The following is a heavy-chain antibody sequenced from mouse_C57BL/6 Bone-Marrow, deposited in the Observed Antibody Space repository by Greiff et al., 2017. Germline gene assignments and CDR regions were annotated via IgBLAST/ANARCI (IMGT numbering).Heavy chain of an antibody. CDR1: GFNIKDDY. V-gene: IGHV14-4*01. D-gene: IGHD2-3*01. CDR3: SSFDGDYFDL. J-gene: IGHJ2*01. CDR2: IDPEIGAT. Sequence: VQLKESGAELVRPGASVKLSCTASGFNIKDDYINWVKQRPEQGLEWIGWIDPEIGATEYASKFQGKATITSVNSSNTAYLQLSSLTSEATSVYYCSSFDGDYFDLWGQGTPLTVAS.